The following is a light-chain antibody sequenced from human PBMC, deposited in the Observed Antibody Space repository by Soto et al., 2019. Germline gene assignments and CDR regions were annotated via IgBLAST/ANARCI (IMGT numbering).Light chain of an antibody. V-gene: IGKV1-5*01. CDR3: HTYNYYSLHT. CDR2: DAS. J-gene: IGKJ2*01. Sequence: DIQMTQSPSTLSASVGDRITITCRASQSVSRRLAWYQQKPGKAPKLLIYDASSLESGVPSRFSGRGSVTEFSLAISSVQPDDCVLYYYHTYNYYSLHTFGKGTKLEIK. CDR1: QSVSRR.